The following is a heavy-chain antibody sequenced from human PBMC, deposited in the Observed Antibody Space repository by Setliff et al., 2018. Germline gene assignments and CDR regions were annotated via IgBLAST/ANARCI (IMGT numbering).Heavy chain of an antibody. CDR2: ISAYNGYI. Sequence: ASVKVSCKASGYTFTSYGVSWVRQAPGQGLEWMGWISAYNGYIVYAQKLQGRVTMTTDTSTSTAYMELSSLTSEDTAVYYCAREGVHTRSSTDYHYYMDVWGRGTTVTVSS. V-gene: IGHV1-18*01. J-gene: IGHJ6*03. CDR1: GYTFTSYG. CDR3: AREGVHTRSSTDYHYYMDV. D-gene: IGHD1-26*01.